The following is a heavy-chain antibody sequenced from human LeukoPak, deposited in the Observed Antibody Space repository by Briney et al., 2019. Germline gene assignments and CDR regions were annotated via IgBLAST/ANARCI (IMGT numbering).Heavy chain of an antibody. D-gene: IGHD6-13*01. CDR1: GVSIGMYY. Sequence: SETLSLTCTVSGVSIGMYYWSWIRQPAGKGLEWIGRIYTSGSTNYNPSLKSRVTISVDKSKNQFSLKLSSVTAADTAVYYCAKAGSIAAAADWGQGTLVTVSS. J-gene: IGHJ4*02. V-gene: IGHV4-4*07. CDR3: AKAGSIAAAAD. CDR2: IYTSGST.